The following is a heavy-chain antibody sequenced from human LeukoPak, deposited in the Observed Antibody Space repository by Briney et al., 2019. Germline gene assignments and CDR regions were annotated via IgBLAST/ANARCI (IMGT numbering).Heavy chain of an antibody. CDR2: ISAYNGNT. CDR3: ARDRVPLEALRYFDWLLPDLDY. D-gene: IGHD3-9*01. Sequence: ASVKVSCKASGYTFTSYGISWVRQAPGQGLEWMGWISAYNGNTNYAQKPQGRVTMTTDTSTSTAYMELRSLRSDDTAVYYCARDRVPLEALRYFDWLLPDLDYWGQGTLVTVSS. CDR1: GYTFTSYG. V-gene: IGHV1-18*01. J-gene: IGHJ4*02.